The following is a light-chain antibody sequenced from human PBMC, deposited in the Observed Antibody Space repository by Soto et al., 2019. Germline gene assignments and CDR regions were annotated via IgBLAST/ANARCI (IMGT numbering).Light chain of an antibody. CDR1: QSVSSY. J-gene: IGKJ1*01. CDR3: QQYGSSGT. CDR2: GAS. Sequence: EIVMTQSPATLSVSPEERATLSCRASQSVSSYLAWYQQKPGQAPRLLIYGASNRATGIPDRFSGSGSGTDFTLTISRLEPEDFAVYYCQQYGSSGTFGQGTKVDIK. V-gene: IGKV3-20*01.